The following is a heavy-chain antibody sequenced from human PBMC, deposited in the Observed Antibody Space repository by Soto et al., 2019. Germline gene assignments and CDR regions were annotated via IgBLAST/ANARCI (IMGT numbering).Heavy chain of an antibody. V-gene: IGHV1-18*01. D-gene: IGHD6-13*01. CDR2: ISAYNGNT. CDR3: ARPRAAANYYYYGMDV. J-gene: IGHJ6*02. CDR1: GDTFASYG. Sequence: ASGKVSCKASGDTFASYGISWVRQAPGQGREWVGWISAYNGNTNYAQNLQARVTMTTDTPTSTAYMELSSLRSDDTAVYYCARPRAAANYYYYGMDVWGQGTTVTVSS.